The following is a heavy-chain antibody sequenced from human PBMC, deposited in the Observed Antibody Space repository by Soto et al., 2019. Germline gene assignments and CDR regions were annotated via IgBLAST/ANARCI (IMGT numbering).Heavy chain of an antibody. D-gene: IGHD4-17*01. CDR3: ARRAVTDDHFLA. CDR1: GGSISSYY. J-gene: IGHJ5*02. Sequence: PSETLSLTCTVSGGSISSYYWSWIRQPPGKGLEWIGYIYYSGSTNYNPSLKSRVTISVDTSKNQFSLKLSSVTAADTAVYYCARRAVTDDHFLAWGQGTLGTCSS. V-gene: IGHV4-59*08. CDR2: IYYSGST.